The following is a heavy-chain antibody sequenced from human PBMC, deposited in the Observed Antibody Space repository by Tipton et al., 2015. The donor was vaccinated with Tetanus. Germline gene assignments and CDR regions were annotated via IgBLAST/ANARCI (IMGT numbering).Heavy chain of an antibody. CDR2: IYYSGST. J-gene: IGHJ4*02. CDR1: GALITTGGYS. CDR3: ARHPPPYYYGSGSYLDY. V-gene: IGHV4-30-2*03. D-gene: IGHD3-10*01. Sequence: TLSLTCNVSGALITTGGYSWGWIRQPPGQGLEWIGSIYYSGSTFYHPSLQSRVTISVDTSKNQFSLRLSSVTAADTAVYFCARHPPPYYYGSGSYLDYWGQGTPATVSS.